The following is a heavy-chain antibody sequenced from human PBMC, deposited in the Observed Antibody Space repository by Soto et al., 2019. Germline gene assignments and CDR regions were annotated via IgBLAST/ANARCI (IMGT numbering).Heavy chain of an antibody. Sequence: QVQLVKSGAEEKKPGASVQVSCKASGYTFTSYAMHSVRQAPGQRLEWMGWINAGKGNTKYSQKFPGRVTMTRDTSASTAYMELIRLRSEETAVYYCARSILVVPALDYWGQGTLVTVSS. CDR3: ARSILVVPALDY. D-gene: IGHD2-21*02. V-gene: IGHV1-3*05. CDR1: GYTFTSYA. CDR2: INAGKGNT. J-gene: IGHJ4*02.